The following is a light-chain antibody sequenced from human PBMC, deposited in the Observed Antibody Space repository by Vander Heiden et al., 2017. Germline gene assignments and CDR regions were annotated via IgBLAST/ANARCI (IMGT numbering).Light chain of an antibody. CDR2: WAS. J-gene: IGKJ2*01. Sequence: DIVMTQSPDSLAVSLGERATINCKSSQSVLYSSNNKNYLAWYQQKPGQPPKLLIYWASTREFGVPDRFSGSGSGTDFTLTISILHAEDVAVYYCQQYDSTPQTFGQGTKLEIK. V-gene: IGKV4-1*01. CDR3: QQYDSTPQT. CDR1: QSVLYSSNNKNY.